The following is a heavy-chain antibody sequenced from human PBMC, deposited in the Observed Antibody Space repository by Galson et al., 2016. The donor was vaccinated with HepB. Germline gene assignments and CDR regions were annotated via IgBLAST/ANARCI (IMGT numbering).Heavy chain of an antibody. V-gene: IGHV3-48*03. Sequence: SLRLSCAASGFTFSSYEMNWVRQAPGKGLEWVSYISSSGSTIYYADSVKGRFTISRDNARNSLFLQMDSLRPDDTAVYYCGRAQWIPARRAAYFDYWGQGTLVTVSS. CDR2: ISSSGSTI. CDR1: GFTFSSYE. D-gene: IGHD5-18*01. CDR3: GRAQWIPARRAAYFDY. J-gene: IGHJ4*02.